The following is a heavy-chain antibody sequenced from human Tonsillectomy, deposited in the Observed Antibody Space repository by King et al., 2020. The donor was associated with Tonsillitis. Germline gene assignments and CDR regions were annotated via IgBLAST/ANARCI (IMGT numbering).Heavy chain of an antibody. J-gene: IGHJ4*02. CDR3: ARAFRCSSTSCYTLDY. Sequence: QLVQSGGGVVQPGRSLRLSCAASGCVFSSYGMHWVRQAPGKGLVGGAVILYDGSKKNYADSLKSRFTISRENSKNTRYLQMNSLRDEDTAVYYCARAFRCSSTSCYTLDYWGQGILVTVSS. CDR2: ILYDGSKK. CDR1: GCVFSSYG. V-gene: IGHV3-33*01. D-gene: IGHD2-2*02.